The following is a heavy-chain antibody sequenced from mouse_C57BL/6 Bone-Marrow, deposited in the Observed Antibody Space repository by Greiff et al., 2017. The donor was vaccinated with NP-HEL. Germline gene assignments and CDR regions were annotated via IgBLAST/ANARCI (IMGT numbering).Heavy chain of an antibody. CDR3: ARRGDGYYVSMDY. CDR2: ISNGGGST. D-gene: IGHD2-3*01. CDR1: GFTFSDYY. Sequence: EVQLVESGGGLVQPGGSLKLSCAASGFTFSDYYMYWVRQTPEKRLEWVAYISNGGGSTYYPDTVKGRFTISRDNAKNTLYLQMSRLKSEDTAMYYCARRGDGYYVSMDYWGQGTSVTVSS. V-gene: IGHV5-12*01. J-gene: IGHJ4*01.